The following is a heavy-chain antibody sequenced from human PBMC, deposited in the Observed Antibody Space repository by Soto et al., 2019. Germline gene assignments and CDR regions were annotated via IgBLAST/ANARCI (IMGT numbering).Heavy chain of an antibody. V-gene: IGHV4-59*01. D-gene: IGHD1-26*01. CDR2: IYYSGST. CDR3: ARDAHSGSYVDY. J-gene: IGHJ4*02. CDR1: GGSISSYY. Sequence: ETLSLTCTVSGGSISSYYWSWIRQPPGKGLEWIGYIYYSGSTNYNPSLKSRVTISVDTSKNQFSLKLSSVTAADTAVYYCARDAHSGSYVDYWGQGTLVTVSS.